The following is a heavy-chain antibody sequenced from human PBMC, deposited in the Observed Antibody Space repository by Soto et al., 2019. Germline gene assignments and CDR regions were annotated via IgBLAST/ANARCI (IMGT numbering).Heavy chain of an antibody. CDR2: INPNGAST. V-gene: IGHV1-46*01. J-gene: IGHJ4*02. CDR1: GYTFTNNY. CDR3: ARVYGLVKHDDFWSGYYDY. Sequence: QVQLVQSGAEVMKPGASVKICCKTSGYTFTNNYINWVRQAPGQGLEWVGLINPNGASTTYAQTFQGRVTMTRDTSTSTVYMELSSLRSDDTAVYYCARVYGLVKHDDFWSGYYDYWGQGTLVTVSS. D-gene: IGHD3-3*01.